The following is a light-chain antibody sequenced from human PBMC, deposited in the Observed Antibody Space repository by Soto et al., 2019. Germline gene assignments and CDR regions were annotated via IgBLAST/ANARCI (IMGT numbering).Light chain of an antibody. V-gene: IGKV3-15*01. CDR2: RAS. CDR3: QQYNNWPYT. CDR1: QHVSSN. Sequence: EIVMTQSPATLSVSPGGSATLSCRASQHVSSNFAWYRQKPGQAPTLLIYRASTRATGIPARFSGSGSGTEFTLAISSLQSEDFPVYYCQQYNNWPYTFGQGTKLEIK. J-gene: IGKJ2*01.